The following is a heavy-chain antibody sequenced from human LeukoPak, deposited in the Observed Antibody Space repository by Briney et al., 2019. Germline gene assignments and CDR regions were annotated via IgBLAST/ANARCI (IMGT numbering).Heavy chain of an antibody. CDR2: IYYSGST. CDR1: GASISNYY. Sequence: SETLSLTCTVSGASISNYYWSWIRQPPGKGLEWIGYIYYSGSTNYNPSLKSRVTISVDTSKNQFSLKLSSVTAADTAVYYCARATDEATAGYWGQGTLVTVSS. J-gene: IGHJ4*02. V-gene: IGHV4-59*12. CDR3: ARATDEATAGY.